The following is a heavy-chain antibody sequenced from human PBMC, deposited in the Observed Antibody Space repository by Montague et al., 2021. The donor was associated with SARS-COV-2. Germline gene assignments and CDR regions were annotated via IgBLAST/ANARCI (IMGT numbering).Heavy chain of an antibody. CDR3: ARVGYGDYFDY. CDR2: IKQDGSEK. D-gene: IGHD4-17*01. Sequence: SLRLSCAASGFTFSSYWMSWVRQAPGKGLEWVANIKQDGSEKYYVDSVKGRFTISRDNAKNLLYLQMNSLRAEDTAVYYCARVGYGDYFDYWGQGTLVTVSS. V-gene: IGHV3-7*01. J-gene: IGHJ4*02. CDR1: GFTFSSYW.